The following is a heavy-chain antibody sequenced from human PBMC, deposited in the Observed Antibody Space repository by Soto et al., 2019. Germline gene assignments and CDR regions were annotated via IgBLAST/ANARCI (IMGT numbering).Heavy chain of an antibody. CDR3: ARLGGSISGGPLDYYYRMAF. D-gene: IGHD3-16*01. J-gene: IGHJ6*04. Sequence: SETLSLTCTGSGGSISSSSYYWGWIRQPPGKGLEWIGSIYYSGSTYYNPSLKSRVTISVDTSKNQFSLKLSSVTAADTAVYYCARLGGSISGGPLDYYYRMAFWGKGTTVTVSS. CDR2: IYYSGST. V-gene: IGHV4-39*01. CDR1: GGSISSSSYY.